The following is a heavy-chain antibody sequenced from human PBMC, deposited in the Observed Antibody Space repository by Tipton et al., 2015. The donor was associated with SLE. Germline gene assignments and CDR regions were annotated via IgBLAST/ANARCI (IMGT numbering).Heavy chain of an antibody. CDR3: ARWTIYDSSAYPYYFDY. Sequence: AGLVKPSETLSLTCTVYGGSFSGYYWSWIRQPPGKGLEWIGEINHSGSTNYNPSLKSRVTISVDTSKNQFSLKLSSVTAADTAVYYCARWTIYDSSAYPYYFDYWGQGTLVTVSS. CDR1: GGSFSGYY. J-gene: IGHJ4*02. CDR2: INHSGST. V-gene: IGHV4-34*01. D-gene: IGHD3-22*01.